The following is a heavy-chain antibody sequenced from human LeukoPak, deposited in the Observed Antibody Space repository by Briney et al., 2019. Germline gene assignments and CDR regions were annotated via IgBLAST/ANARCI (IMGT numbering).Heavy chain of an antibody. Sequence: PSETLSLTCTVSGGSVSSGSYYWSWIRQPPGKGLEWIGYIYYSGSTNYNPSLKSRVTISVDRSKNQFSLKLSSVTAADTAVYYCASLSSPDDYGDYGVDYWGQGTLVTVSS. CDR3: ASLSSPDDYGDYGVDY. CDR2: IYYSGST. CDR1: GGSVSSGSYY. D-gene: IGHD4-17*01. J-gene: IGHJ4*02. V-gene: IGHV4-61*01.